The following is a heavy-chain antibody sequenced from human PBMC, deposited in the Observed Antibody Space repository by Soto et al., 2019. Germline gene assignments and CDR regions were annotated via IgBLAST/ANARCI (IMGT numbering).Heavy chain of an antibody. CDR1: GDSVSRSENY. J-gene: IGHJ5*01. CDR3: ARYNLLWFDS. CDR2: IFHTGSA. V-gene: IGHV4-30-4*08. D-gene: IGHD1-1*01. Sequence: SETLSLTCSVSGDSVSRSENYWSWVRQAPGKGPESMGYIFHTGSAHYNPSLKSRLTMSIDTSENQFSLELSSVTAADTAVYFCARYNLLWFDSWGQGILVTVSS.